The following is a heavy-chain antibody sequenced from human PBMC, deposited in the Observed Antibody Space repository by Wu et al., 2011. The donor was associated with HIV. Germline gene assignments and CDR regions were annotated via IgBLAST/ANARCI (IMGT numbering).Heavy chain of an antibody. CDR2: IYPGDSDT. J-gene: IGHJ4*02. V-gene: IGHV5-51*01. CDR1: GYSFTTYW. D-gene: IGHD1-20*01. Sequence: VQLVQSGAEVKKPGESLKISCKSSGYSFTTYWIGWVRQMPGKGLEWMGIIYPGDSDTRYSPSFQGQVTISADKSINTAYLQWSSLKASDTALYYCARRNNYFFDYWGQGTPGHRLL. CDR3: ARRNNYFFDY.